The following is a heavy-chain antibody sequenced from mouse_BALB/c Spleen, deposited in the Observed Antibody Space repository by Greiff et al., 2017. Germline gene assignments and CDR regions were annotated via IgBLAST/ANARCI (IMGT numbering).Heavy chain of an antibody. Sequence: EVKLVESGGGLVQPGGSLRLSCATSGFTFTDYYMSWVRQPPGKALEWLGFIRNKANGYTTEYSASVKGRFTISRDNARSILYLQMNTLRAEDSATYYCARDIGRSISSWFAYWGQGTLVTVSA. CDR1: GFTFTDYY. D-gene: IGHD1-1*01. J-gene: IGHJ3*01. V-gene: IGHV7-3*02. CDR2: IRNKANGYTT. CDR3: ARDIGRSISSWFAY.